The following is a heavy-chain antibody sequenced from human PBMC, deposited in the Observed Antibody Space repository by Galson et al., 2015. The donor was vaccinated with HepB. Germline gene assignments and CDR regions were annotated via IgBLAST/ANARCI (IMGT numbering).Heavy chain of an antibody. V-gene: IGHV3-23*01. CDR3: AKGTEATVQIAGIDY. Sequence: SLRLSCAASGFTFSSYAMSWVRQAPGKGLEWVSVISGSGGSTYYADSVKGRVTISRDNSKNTLYLQMNSLRAEDTAVYYCAKGTEATVQIAGIDYWGQGTLVTVSS. CDR2: ISGSGGST. CDR1: GFTFSSYA. J-gene: IGHJ4*02. D-gene: IGHD1-26*01.